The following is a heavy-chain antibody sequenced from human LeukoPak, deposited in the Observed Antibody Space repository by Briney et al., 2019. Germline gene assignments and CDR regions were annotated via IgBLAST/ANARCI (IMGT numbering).Heavy chain of an antibody. Sequence: GGSPRLSCAASGFTFSSYSMNWVRQAPGKGLEWVSCITGSSSYIYYADSVKGRFTVSRDNAKNSLYLQMNSLRAEDTAVYYCARGPATYYYYYYMDVWGIGTTVTVSS. CDR3: ARGPATYYYYYYMDV. J-gene: IGHJ6*03. CDR1: GFTFSSYS. V-gene: IGHV3-21*01. D-gene: IGHD2-2*01. CDR2: ITGSSSYI.